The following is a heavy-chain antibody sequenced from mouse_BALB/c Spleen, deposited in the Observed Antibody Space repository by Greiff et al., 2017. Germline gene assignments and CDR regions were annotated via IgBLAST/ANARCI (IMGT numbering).Heavy chain of an antibody. CDR1: GFNIKDTY. V-gene: IGHV14-3*02. J-gene: IGHJ1*01. CDR2: IDPANGNT. CDR3: ARSSSYWYFDV. D-gene: IGHD1-1*01. Sequence: EVKLQESGAELVKPGASVKLSCTASGFNIKDTYMHWVKQRPEQGLEWIGRIDPANGNTKYDPKFQGKATITADTSSNTAYLQLSSLTSEDTAVYYCARSSSYWYFDVWGAGTTVTVSS.